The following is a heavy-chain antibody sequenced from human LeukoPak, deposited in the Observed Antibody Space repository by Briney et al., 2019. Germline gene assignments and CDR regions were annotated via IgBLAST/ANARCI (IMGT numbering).Heavy chain of an antibody. CDR1: GFTFSSYG. D-gene: IGHD2-15*01. CDR2: ISYDGSNK. Sequence: GGSLRLSCAASGFTFSSYGMHWVRQAPGKGLEWVAVISYDGSNKYYADSVKGRFTISRDNSKNTLYLQMNSLRAEDTAVYYCAKDNTPGVEEYNYFDYWGQGTLVTVSS. J-gene: IGHJ4*02. CDR3: AKDNTPGVEEYNYFDY. V-gene: IGHV3-30*18.